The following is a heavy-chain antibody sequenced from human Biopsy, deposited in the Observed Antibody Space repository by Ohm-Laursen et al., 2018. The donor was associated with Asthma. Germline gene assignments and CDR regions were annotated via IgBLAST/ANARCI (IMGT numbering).Heavy chain of an antibody. CDR3: AKEVFPGWELRRGPDS. CDR1: GFSFSNYG. CDR2: ISFDGTNR. J-gene: IGHJ4*02. D-gene: IGHD1-26*01. V-gene: IGHV3-30*18. Sequence: SLRLSCSAPGFSFSNYGMHWVRQAPGKGLDWVAVISFDGTNRNYTDSVKGRFTISRDNSRNTLHLEMDSLRAEDTAVYFCAKEVFPGWELRRGPDSWGQGTLVTVSS.